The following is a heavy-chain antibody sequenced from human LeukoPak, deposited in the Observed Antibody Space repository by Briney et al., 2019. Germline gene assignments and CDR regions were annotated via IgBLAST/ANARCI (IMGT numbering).Heavy chain of an antibody. V-gene: IGHV4-30-4*01. D-gene: IGHD1-26*01. CDR1: GGSISSGDYY. CDR2: IYYSGST. Sequence: PSQTLSLTCTVSGGSISSGDYYWSWIRQPPGKGLEWIGYIYYSGSTYYNPSLKSRVTISIDTSKNQFSLKLSSVTAADTAVYYCAMSIVTYYYYGMDVWGQGTTVTVPS. J-gene: IGHJ6*02. CDR3: AMSIVTYYYYGMDV.